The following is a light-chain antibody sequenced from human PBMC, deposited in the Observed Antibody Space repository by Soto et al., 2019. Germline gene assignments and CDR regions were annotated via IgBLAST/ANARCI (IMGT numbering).Light chain of an antibody. V-gene: IGKV1-39*01. CDR1: QSISSY. J-gene: IGKJ3*01. CDR2: AAS. Sequence: DIQMTQSPSSLSASVGDRVTITCRASQSISSYLNWYQQKPGKAPKLLIYAASSLQSGVPSRFSGSGSGTELDLPISGLQPEDFATYCCQPSYSTAFPFGPGTKVDIK. CDR3: QPSYSTAFP.